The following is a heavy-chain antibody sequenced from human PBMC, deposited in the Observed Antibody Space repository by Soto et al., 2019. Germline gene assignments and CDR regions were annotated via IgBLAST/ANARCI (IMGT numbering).Heavy chain of an antibody. V-gene: IGHV3-53*01. CDR1: GFTVSNNY. D-gene: IGHD6-6*01. Sequence: GGSLSLSYSASGFTVSNNYMSWVRQAPGKGLEWVSVIYSGESKLYADSVKGRFTISRDNFKNTLYLQMNSLRAEDTAVYYCARDPSRSSSLGWFDPWGQGALVTVSS. CDR3: ARDPSRSSSLGWFDP. J-gene: IGHJ5*02. CDR2: IYSGESK.